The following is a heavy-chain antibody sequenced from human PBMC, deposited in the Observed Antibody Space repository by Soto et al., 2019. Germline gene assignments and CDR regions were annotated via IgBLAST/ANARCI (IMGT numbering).Heavy chain of an antibody. J-gene: IGHJ4*02. D-gene: IGHD5-12*01. CDR1: GDYVSSNSAA. Sequence: SQTLSLTCAISGDYVSSNSAAWNWIRQSPSRGLEWLGRTYYRSKWFNDDAVSVKSRITVSPDTSKNEFSLQLNSMTPADTAVYFCARERGYPRTALSAWGQGTLVTVSS. CDR3: ARERGYPRTALSA. CDR2: TYYRSKWFN. V-gene: IGHV6-1*01.